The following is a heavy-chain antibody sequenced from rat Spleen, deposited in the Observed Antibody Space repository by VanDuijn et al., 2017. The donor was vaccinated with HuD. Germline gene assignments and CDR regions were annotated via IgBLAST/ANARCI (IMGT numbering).Heavy chain of an antibody. J-gene: IGHJ2*01. CDR1: GFTFSDYY. CDR3: ARGEGYDYFDY. D-gene: IGHD4-3*01. CDR2: ISTGGGST. Sequence: EVQLVESDGGLVQPGRSLKLSCVASGFTFSDYYMAWVRQAPTKGLEWVAYISTGGGSTYYRDSVKGRFTISRDNAKSNLYLQMDSLRSEDTATYYCARGEGYDYFDYWGQGVMVTVSS. V-gene: IGHV5-27*01.